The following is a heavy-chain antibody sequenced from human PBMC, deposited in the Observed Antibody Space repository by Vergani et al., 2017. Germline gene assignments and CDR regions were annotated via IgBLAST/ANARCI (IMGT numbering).Heavy chain of an antibody. Sequence: QVQLVQSGAEVKKPGASVKVSCKASGYTFTSYGISWVRQAPGQGLEWMGWINPNSGGTNYAQKFQGRVTMTRNTSISTAYMELSSLRSEDTAVYYCARGHTGYCSSTSCYPFLRYNWFDPWGQGTLVTVSS. CDR2: INPNSGGT. D-gene: IGHD2-2*01. CDR1: GYTFTSYG. CDR3: ARGHTGYCSSTSCYPFLRYNWFDP. V-gene: IGHV1-8*02. J-gene: IGHJ5*02.